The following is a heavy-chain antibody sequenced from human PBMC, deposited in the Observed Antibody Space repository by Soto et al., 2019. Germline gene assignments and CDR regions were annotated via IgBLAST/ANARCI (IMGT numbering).Heavy chain of an antibody. CDR2: INHSGSA. Sequence: QVQLQQSGAGLLKPSETLSLTCAVYGESFSGYIWTWVRQTPGKGLQWIGQINHSGSASYKTSLKRRVTISVHTSNSQFSLELSSVTAADTAVYYCARGLITGSHYSGGWYYFDSWGQGTQVTVSS. J-gene: IGHJ4*02. CDR3: ARGLITGSHYSGGWYYFDS. V-gene: IGHV4-34*01. D-gene: IGHD6-19*01. CDR1: GESFSGYI.